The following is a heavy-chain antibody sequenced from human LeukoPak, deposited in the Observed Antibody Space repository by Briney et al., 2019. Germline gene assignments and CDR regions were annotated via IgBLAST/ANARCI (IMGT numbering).Heavy chain of an antibody. CDR3: VRDEGATVTTFRFDY. CDR1: GFTFSNYW. D-gene: IGHD4-17*01. CDR2: IKEDGSEK. V-gene: IGHV3-7*01. J-gene: IGHJ4*02. Sequence: GGSLRLSCAASGFTFSNYWMSWVRQAPGKGLEWVANIKEDGSEKLYVASVKGRFTISRDNAKNSVYLQMNSLGAEDTVFYCCVRDEGATVTTFRFDYWGQGTLVTVSS.